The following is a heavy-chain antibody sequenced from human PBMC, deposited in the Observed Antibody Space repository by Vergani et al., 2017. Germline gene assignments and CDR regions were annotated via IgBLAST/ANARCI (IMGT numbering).Heavy chain of an antibody. CDR3: AREEIAAAGKDY. CDR2: INPSGGST. Sequence: QVQLVQSGAEVKKPGASVKVSCKASGYTFTSYYMHWVRQAPEQGLEWMGIINPSGGSTSYAQKFQGRVTMTRDTSTSTVYMELSSLRSEDTAVYYCAREEIAAAGKDYWGQGTLVTVSS. D-gene: IGHD6-13*01. V-gene: IGHV1-46*03. J-gene: IGHJ4*02. CDR1: GYTFTSYY.